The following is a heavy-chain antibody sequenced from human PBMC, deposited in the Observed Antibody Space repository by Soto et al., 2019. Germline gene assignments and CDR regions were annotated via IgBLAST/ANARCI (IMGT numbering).Heavy chain of an antibody. Sequence: AASVKVSCKVSGGTFSSYAISWVRQAPGQGLEWMGGIIPIFGTANYAQKFQGRVTITADKSTSTAYMELSSLRSEDTAVYYCASGSWYYFDYWGQGTLVTVS. V-gene: IGHV1-69*06. CDR1: GGTFSSYA. CDR3: ASGSWYYFDY. J-gene: IGHJ4*02. D-gene: IGHD6-13*01. CDR2: IIPIFGTA.